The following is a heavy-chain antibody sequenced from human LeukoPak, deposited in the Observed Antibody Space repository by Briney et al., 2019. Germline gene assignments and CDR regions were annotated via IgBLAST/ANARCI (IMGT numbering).Heavy chain of an antibody. Sequence: GGSLRLSCAASGFTFSSYSMNWVRQAPGKGLEWVSYISSSSSTIYYADSVKGRFTISRDNAKNSLYLQMNSLRAEDTAVYYCARGDYDFWSGPYYFDYWGQGTLVTVSS. V-gene: IGHV3-48*01. CDR2: ISSSSSTI. CDR3: ARGDYDFWSGPYYFDY. J-gene: IGHJ4*02. D-gene: IGHD3-3*01. CDR1: GFTFSSYS.